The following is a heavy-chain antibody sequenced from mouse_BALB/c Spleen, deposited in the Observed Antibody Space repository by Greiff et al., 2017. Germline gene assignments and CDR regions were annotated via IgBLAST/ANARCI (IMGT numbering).Heavy chain of an antibody. V-gene: IGHV1S81*02. Sequence: VQLQQPGAELVKPGASVKLSCKASGYTFTSYWMHWVKQRPGQGLEWIGEINPSNGRTNYNEKFKSKATLTVDKSSSTAYMQLSSLTSEDSAVYYCARKGTNWDVGAWFAYWGQGTLVTVSA. CDR1: GYTFTSYW. J-gene: IGHJ3*01. CDR3: ARKGTNWDVGAWFAY. CDR2: INPSNGRT. D-gene: IGHD4-1*01.